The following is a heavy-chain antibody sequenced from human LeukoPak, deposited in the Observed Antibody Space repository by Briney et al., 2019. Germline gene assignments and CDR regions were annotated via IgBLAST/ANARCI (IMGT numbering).Heavy chain of an antibody. J-gene: IGHJ5*02. Sequence: SETLSLTCAVYGGSFSGYYWSWIRQPPGKGLEWIGEINHSGSTNYNPSLKSRVTISVDTSKNQFSLKLSSVTAADTAVYYCARGVSVGYCSSTSCRIRNWFDPWGQGTLVTVSS. D-gene: IGHD2-2*01. V-gene: IGHV4-34*01. CDR3: ARGVSVGYCSSTSCRIRNWFDP. CDR2: INHSGST. CDR1: GGSFSGYY.